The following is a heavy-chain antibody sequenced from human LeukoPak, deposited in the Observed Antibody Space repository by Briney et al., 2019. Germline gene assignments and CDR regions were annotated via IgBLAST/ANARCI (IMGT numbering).Heavy chain of an antibody. Sequence: SETLSLTCAVYGGSFSGYYWSWIRQPPGKGLEWIGEINHSGSTNYNPSLKSRVTISVDTSKNQFSLKLSSVTAADTAVYYCARHRVVPAAIRLYFDYWGQGTLVTVSS. CDR2: INHSGST. CDR1: GGSFSGYY. J-gene: IGHJ4*02. CDR3: ARHRVVPAAIRLYFDY. D-gene: IGHD2-2*01. V-gene: IGHV4-34*01.